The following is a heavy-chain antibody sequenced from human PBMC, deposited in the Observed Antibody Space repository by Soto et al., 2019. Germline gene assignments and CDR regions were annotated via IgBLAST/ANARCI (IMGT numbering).Heavy chain of an antibody. CDR2: IIPIIGKA. CDR3: ARVVVALDY. V-gene: IGHV1-69*13. CDR1: GYTFTSYG. D-gene: IGHD2-15*01. J-gene: IGHJ4*02. Sequence: GASVKVSCKASGYTFTSYGISWVRQAPGQGLEWMGWIIPIIGKANYAQKFQGRVTITADESTSTAYMELSSLRSEDTAVYYCARVVVALDYWGQGTLVTVSS.